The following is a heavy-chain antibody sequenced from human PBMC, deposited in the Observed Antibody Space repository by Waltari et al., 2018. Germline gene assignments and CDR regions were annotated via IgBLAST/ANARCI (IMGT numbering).Heavy chain of an antibody. CDR1: DDSISSGDSY. CDR2: VYYSGST. Sequence: QLQLQESGPGLLKPSGTLSLTCPVPDDSISSGDSYRGWIRQSPGKGPEWIGSVYYSGSTSYNTSLKRRVTISVDTSKKQFSLKLSSVTAADTAVYYCARSLHIFRAAAGMFDYWGQGTLVTVSS. D-gene: IGHD6-13*01. J-gene: IGHJ4*02. CDR3: ARSLHIFRAAAGMFDY. V-gene: IGHV4-39*01.